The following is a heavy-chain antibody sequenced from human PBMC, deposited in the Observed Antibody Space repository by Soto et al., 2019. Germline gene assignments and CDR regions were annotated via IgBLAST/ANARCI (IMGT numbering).Heavy chain of an antibody. D-gene: IGHD3-10*01. Sequence: ASVKVSCKVSGYTLTELSMHWVRQAPGKGLEWMGGFDPEDGETIYAQKFQGRVTMTEDTSTDTAYMELSSLRSEDTAVCYCATAKTMVRGVIITSGAYDIWSQGTMDTVSS. CDR1: GYTLTELS. CDR2: FDPEDGET. V-gene: IGHV1-24*01. J-gene: IGHJ3*02. CDR3: ATAKTMVRGVIITSGAYDI.